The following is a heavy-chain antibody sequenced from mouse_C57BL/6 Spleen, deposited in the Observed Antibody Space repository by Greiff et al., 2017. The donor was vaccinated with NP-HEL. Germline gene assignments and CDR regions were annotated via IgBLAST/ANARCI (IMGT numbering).Heavy chain of an antibody. Sequence: EVQLQESGPGLVKPSPSLSLTCSVTGYSITSGYYWNWLRQFPGNKLEWMGYISYDGSNNYNPSLKNRISITRDTSKNQFFLKLNSVTTEDTATYYCAREGGTTYWYFDVWGTGTTVTVSS. D-gene: IGHD1-1*01. J-gene: IGHJ1*03. CDR3: AREGGTTYWYFDV. CDR1: GYSITSGYY. CDR2: ISYDGSN. V-gene: IGHV3-6*01.